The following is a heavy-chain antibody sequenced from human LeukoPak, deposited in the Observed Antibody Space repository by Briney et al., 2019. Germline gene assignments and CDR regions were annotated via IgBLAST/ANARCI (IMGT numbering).Heavy chain of an antibody. V-gene: IGHV4-4*07. CDR2: IYTSGST. D-gene: IGHD3-3*01. CDR1: GGSISSYY. Sequence: SETLSLTCTVSGGSISSYYWSWIRQPAGKGLEWIGRIYTSGSTNYNPSLKSRVTISVDTSKNQFSLKLSSVTAADTAVYYCARAAYYDFWSGYYTGYYFDYWGQGTLVTVSS. CDR3: ARAAYYDFWSGYYTGYYFDY. J-gene: IGHJ4*02.